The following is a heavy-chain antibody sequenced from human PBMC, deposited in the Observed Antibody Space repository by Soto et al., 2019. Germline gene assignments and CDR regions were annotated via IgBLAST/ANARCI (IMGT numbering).Heavy chain of an antibody. CDR1: GFTFSDYY. Sequence: QVQLVESGGGLVKTSESLTIACAASGFTFSDYYMSWVRQAPGKGLEWVSYISSSGNSIYYADSVKGRFTISKDNAKNTVYLKMNSLRAEDTALYFCAKMSSENYYDPVFSWGQGTLVTVSS. J-gene: IGHJ4*02. CDR2: ISSSGNSI. CDR3: AKMSSENYYDPVFS. V-gene: IGHV3-11*01. D-gene: IGHD3-22*01.